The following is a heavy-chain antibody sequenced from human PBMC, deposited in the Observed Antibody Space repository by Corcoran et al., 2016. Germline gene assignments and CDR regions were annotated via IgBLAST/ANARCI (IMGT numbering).Heavy chain of an antibody. D-gene: IGHD2-15*01. CDR3: ASGGGWSGGRFRSFGF. J-gene: IGHJ3*01. CDR1: GFAFSTYW. V-gene: IGHV3-74*03. CDR2: MTGDGSNT. Sequence: EVQLVESGGGVVQPGGSLRLSCAASGFAFSTYWMHWVRQVPGKGRMWVSRMTGDGSNTTYAESGKGRFTISRDNAENTLYLQMDRLRAEDTAVYYCASGGGWSGGRFRSFGFWGQGTMVTVSS.